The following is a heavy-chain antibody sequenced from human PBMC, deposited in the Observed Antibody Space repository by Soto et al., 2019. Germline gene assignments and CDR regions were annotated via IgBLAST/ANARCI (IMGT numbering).Heavy chain of an antibody. CDR2: IYYRGTT. J-gene: IGHJ2*01. D-gene: IGHD7-27*01. Sequence: SETLSLTCTVSGGSISSSSYYWGWIRQPPGKGLEWIGNIYYRGTTYYNPSLKSRVTISVDTSKNQFSLKLSSVTAADTAVYYCARDNWGSDWYFDLWGRGTLVTVSS. V-gene: IGHV4-39*07. CDR1: GGSISSSSYY. CDR3: ARDNWGSDWYFDL.